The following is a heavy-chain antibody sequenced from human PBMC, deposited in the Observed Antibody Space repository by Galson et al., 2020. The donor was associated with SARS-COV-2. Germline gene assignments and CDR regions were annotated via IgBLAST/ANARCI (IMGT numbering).Heavy chain of an antibody. D-gene: IGHD2-2*01. J-gene: IGHJ5*02. V-gene: IGHV1-46*01. CDR3: ARAGIVVVPAAIGWFDP. CDR1: GYTFTSYY. Sequence: ASVKVSCKASGYTFTSYYMHWVRQAPGQGLEWMGIINPSGGSTSYAQKFQGRVTMTRDTSTSTVYMELSSLRSEDTAVYYCARAGIVVVPAAIGWFDPWGQGTLVTVSS. CDR2: INPSGGST.